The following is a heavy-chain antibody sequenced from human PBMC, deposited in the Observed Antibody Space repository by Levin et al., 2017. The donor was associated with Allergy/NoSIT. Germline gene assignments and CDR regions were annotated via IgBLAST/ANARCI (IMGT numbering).Heavy chain of an antibody. CDR2: IWYDGSNK. V-gene: IGHV3-33*01. J-gene: IGHJ4*02. CDR3: ARGDTIFGKIFDY. CDR1: GFTFSSYG. D-gene: IGHD3-3*01. Sequence: GGSLRLSCAASGFTFSSYGMHWVRQAPGKGLEWVAVIWYDGSNKYYADSVKGRFTISRDNSKNTLYLQMNSLRAEDTAVYYCARGDTIFGKIFDYWGQGTLVTVSS.